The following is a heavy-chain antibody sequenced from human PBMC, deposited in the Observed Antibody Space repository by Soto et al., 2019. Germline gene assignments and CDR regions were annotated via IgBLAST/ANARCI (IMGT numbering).Heavy chain of an antibody. J-gene: IGHJ4*02. CDR2: ISGSGGST. D-gene: IGHD5-18*01. CDR1: GFTFSSYA. CDR3: AKDPRFYVDTAMARGTLN. V-gene: IGHV3-23*01. Sequence: GGSLRLSCAASGFTFSSYAMNWVRQAPGKGLEWVSAISGSGGSTYYADSVKGRFTISRDNSKNTLYLQMNSLRAEDTAVYYCAKDPRFYVDTAMARGTLNWGQGTLVTVSS.